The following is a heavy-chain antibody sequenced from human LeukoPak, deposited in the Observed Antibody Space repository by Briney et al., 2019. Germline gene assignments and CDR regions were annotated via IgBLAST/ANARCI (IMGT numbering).Heavy chain of an antibody. Sequence: ASVKVSCKASGYTFTSYGISWVRQAPGQGLEWMGWISAYNGNTNYAQKLQGRVTMTTDTSTSTAYMELRSLRSDDTAVYYWARAVLLWFGEPTYYYMDVWGKGTTVTISS. V-gene: IGHV1-18*01. CDR3: ARAVLLWFGEPTYYYMDV. CDR1: GYTFTSYG. D-gene: IGHD3-10*01. J-gene: IGHJ6*03. CDR2: ISAYNGNT.